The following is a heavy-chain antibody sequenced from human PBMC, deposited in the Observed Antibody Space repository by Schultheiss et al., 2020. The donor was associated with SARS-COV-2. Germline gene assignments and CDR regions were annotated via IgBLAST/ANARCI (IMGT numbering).Heavy chain of an antibody. V-gene: IGHV4-38-2*01. D-gene: IGHD4-23*01. J-gene: IGHJ4*02. CDR3: ARMTTVVTRYDFDY. Sequence: SETLSLTCAVSGYSISSGYYWGWIRQPPGKGLEWIGYIYYSGSTNYNPSLKSRVTISVDTSKNQFSLKLSSVTAADTAVYYCARMTTVVTRYDFDYWGQGTLVTVSS. CDR2: IYYSGST. CDR1: GYSISSGYY.